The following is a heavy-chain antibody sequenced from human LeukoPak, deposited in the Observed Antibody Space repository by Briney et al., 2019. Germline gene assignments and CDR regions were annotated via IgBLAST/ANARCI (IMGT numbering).Heavy chain of an antibody. V-gene: IGHV3-21*01. D-gene: IGHD2-2*01. J-gene: IGHJ5*02. CDR2: ISSSSSYI. Sequence: GGSLRLSCAASGFTFSSYSMNWVRQAPGKGLEWVSSISSSSSYIYYADSVKGRFTISRDNAKNSLYLQMNNLRAEDTAVYYCARGVGHCSSTSCYHPGFDPWGQGTLVTVSS. CDR3: ARGVGHCSSTSCYHPGFDP. CDR1: GFTFSSYS.